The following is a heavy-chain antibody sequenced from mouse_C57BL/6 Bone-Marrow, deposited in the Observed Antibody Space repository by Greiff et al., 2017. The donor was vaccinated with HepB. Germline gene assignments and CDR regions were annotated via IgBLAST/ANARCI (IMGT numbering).Heavy chain of an antibody. CDR1: GYTFTSYG. CDR3: ARADGYYVPHFDY. V-gene: IGHV1-81*01. D-gene: IGHD2-3*01. CDR2: IYPRSGNT. Sequence: VKLMESGAELARPGASVKLSCKASGYTFTSYGISWVKQRTGQGLEWIGEIYPRSGNTYYNEKFKGKATLTADKSSSTAYMELRSLTSEDSAVYFCARADGYYVPHFDYWGQGTTLTVSS. J-gene: IGHJ2*01.